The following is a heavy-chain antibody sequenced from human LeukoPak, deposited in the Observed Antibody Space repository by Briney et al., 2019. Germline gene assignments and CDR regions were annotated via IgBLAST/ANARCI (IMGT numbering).Heavy chain of an antibody. CDR1: GGTFSSYA. J-gene: IGHJ4*02. Sequence: SVKVSCKASGGTFSSYAISWVRQAPGQGLEWMGRIIPIFGTANYAQKFQGRVTITTDESTSTAYMELSSLRSEDTAVYHCARDQYSSGWYGDYWGQGTLVTVSS. D-gene: IGHD6-19*01. CDR2: IIPIFGTA. V-gene: IGHV1-69*05. CDR3: ARDQYSSGWYGDY.